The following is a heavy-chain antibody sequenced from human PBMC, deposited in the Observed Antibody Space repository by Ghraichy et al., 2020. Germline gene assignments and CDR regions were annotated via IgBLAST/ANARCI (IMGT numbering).Heavy chain of an antibody. J-gene: IGHJ4*02. V-gene: IGHV4-39*01. D-gene: IGHD2-15*01. CDR2: IYYSGPT. CDR1: GGSISSSNYY. Sequence: SETLSLTCTVSGGSISSSNYYWGWIRQPPGKGLEWIATIYYSGPTYYNPSLKSRVTISVDTSKNQFSLKLSSVTAADTAVYYCARPFCSGGSCDHFDYWGQGTLVTVSS. CDR3: ARPFCSGGSCDHFDY.